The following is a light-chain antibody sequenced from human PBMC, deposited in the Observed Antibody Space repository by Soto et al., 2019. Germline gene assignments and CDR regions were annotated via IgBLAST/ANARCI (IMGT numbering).Light chain of an antibody. J-gene: IGKJ2*01. CDR2: KAS. CDR3: QQYDSFST. V-gene: IGKV1-5*03. CDR1: QSIGAW. Sequence: DIQMTQSPSTLSASVEDSVTITCRASQSIGAWLAWYQQKPGKAPKLLIYKASTLQTGVPSRFDGSGSGTEFTLTISSLQPDDFATYHCQQYDSFSTFGQGTKLEIK.